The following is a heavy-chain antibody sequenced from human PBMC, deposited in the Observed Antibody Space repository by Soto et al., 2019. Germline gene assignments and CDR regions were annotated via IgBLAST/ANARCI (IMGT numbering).Heavy chain of an antibody. D-gene: IGHD7-27*01. V-gene: IGHV4-31*03. Sequence: SETLSLTCSVSGDSIRGGGHYWNWIRQFPGKGLEWIGYVYHSGSTHYNPSLRGRLTISIDTSKNQFPLRLISVTAADTALYYCARDTGLAPTVWGYWGHGTQVTVSS. CDR2: VYHSGST. CDR1: GDSIRGGGHY. CDR3: ARDTGLAPTVWGY. J-gene: IGHJ4*03.